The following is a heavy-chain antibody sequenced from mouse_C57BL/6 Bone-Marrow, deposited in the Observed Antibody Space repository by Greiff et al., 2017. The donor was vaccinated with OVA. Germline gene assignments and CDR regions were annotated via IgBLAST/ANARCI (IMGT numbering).Heavy chain of an antibody. CDR2: IYPRSGNT. D-gene: IGHD1-1*01. CDR3: ARPITTVVATYWYFDV. Sequence: QVQLQQSGAELARPGASVKLSCKASGYTFTSYGISWVKQRTGQGLEWIGEIYPRSGNTYYNEKFKGKATLTADKSSSTAYMELRSLTSEDSAVYFCARPITTVVATYWYFDVWGTGTTVTVSS. V-gene: IGHV1-81*01. CDR1: GYTFTSYG. J-gene: IGHJ1*03.